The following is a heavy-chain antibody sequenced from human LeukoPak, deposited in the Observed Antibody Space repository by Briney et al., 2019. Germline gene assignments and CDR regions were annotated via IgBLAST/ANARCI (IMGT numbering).Heavy chain of an antibody. J-gene: IGHJ5*02. CDR1: GASFGGYY. CDR2: INHSGNT. Sequence: SETLSLTCAVYGASFGGYYWSWIRQPPGKGLEWIGEINHSGNTNYNPSLKSRVTISVDTSKNQFSLKLSSVTAADTAVYYCARVNYYDSSGYYSFGWFDPWGQGTLVTVSS. D-gene: IGHD3-22*01. CDR3: ARVNYYDSSGYYSFGWFDP. V-gene: IGHV4-34*01.